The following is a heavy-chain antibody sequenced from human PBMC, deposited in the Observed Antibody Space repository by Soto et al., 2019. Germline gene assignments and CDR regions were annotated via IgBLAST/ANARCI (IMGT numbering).Heavy chain of an antibody. V-gene: IGHV1-46*01. D-gene: IGHD1-26*01. J-gene: IGHJ4*02. CDR1: GYSFTSNH. CDR3: ARAPYSSTSFFFDY. CDR2: INPSLGRA. Sequence: ASVKVSCKASGYSFTSNHLHWVRQAPRQGLEWVGIINPSLGRANYAQKFQDRVAMTWDTSMRIAYMELNGLRSDDTAVYFCARAPYSSTSFFFDYWGQGALVTVSS.